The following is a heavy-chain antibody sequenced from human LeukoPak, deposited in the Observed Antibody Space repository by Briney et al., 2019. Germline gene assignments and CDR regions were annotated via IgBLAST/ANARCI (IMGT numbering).Heavy chain of an antibody. V-gene: IGHV1-46*01. D-gene: IGHD2-2*01. CDR1: GYTFTTYY. Sequence: ASVQVSCKACGYTFTTYYIHWVRQAPAREREWMGVNNTRGGSTSFAQKFQARLTMTRDTSTSTDYIEMSGLRSEDTAVYDCAREIVVVPAAMGFDPWGQGTLVTVSS. CDR3: AREIVVVPAAMGFDP. J-gene: IGHJ5*02. CDR2: NNTRGGST.